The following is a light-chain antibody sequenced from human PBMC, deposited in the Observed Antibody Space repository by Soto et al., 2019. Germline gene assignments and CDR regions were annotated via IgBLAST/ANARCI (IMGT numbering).Light chain of an antibody. V-gene: IGKV1-39*01. CDR1: QSIARY. CDR3: QQSYSTPTWT. CDR2: AAS. J-gene: IGKJ1*01. Sequence: DIQMTPSPSSLSASVGDRVPITCRKSQSIARYLNWYQQKSGKAPKLLIYAASSLQGGVPSRFTGSGSGTEFSLTISSLQVEDSATYYCQQSYSTPTWTFGQGTKVEIK.